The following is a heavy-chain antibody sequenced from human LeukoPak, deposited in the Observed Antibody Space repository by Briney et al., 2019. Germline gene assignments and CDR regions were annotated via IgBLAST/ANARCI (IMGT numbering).Heavy chain of an antibody. CDR3: AREYRSGYDDKIDY. CDR2: IYASGT. D-gene: IGHD3-22*01. J-gene: IGHJ4*02. Sequence: KPSETLSLTCTVSGGSINSGSHHWNWIRQPAGKGLEWIGRIYASGTNYNPSLTSRVTISVDTSKNQFSLKLSSVTTADTAVYYCAREYRSGYDDKIDYWGQGTLVTVSS. CDR1: GGSINSGSHH. V-gene: IGHV4-61*02.